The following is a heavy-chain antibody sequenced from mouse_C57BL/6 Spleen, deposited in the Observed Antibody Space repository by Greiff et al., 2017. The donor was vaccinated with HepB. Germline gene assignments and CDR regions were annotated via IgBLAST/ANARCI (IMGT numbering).Heavy chain of an antibody. CDR1: GYSITSGYD. Sequence: DVQLQESGPGMVKPSQSLSLTCTVTGYSITSGYDWHWIRRFPGNKLEWMGYISYSGSTNYNPSLKSRISITHDTSKNHFFLKLNSGTTDDTAPYYCARDDGSSDGAWFAYWGQGTLVTVSA. CDR3: ARDDGSSDGAWFAY. D-gene: IGHD1-1*01. J-gene: IGHJ3*01. V-gene: IGHV3-1*01. CDR2: ISYSGST.